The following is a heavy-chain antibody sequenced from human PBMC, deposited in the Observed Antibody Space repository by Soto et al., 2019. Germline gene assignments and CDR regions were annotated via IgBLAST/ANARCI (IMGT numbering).Heavy chain of an antibody. V-gene: IGHV3-23*01. CDR2: ISGSGGST. CDR3: AKVRYSSGWPETHFDY. D-gene: IGHD6-19*01. CDR1: GFTFSSYA. Sequence: GGSLRLSCAASGFTFSSYAMSWVRQAPGKGLEWVSAISGSGGSTYYADSVKGRFTISRDNSKNTLYLQMNSLRAEDTAVYYCAKVRYSSGWPETHFDYWGQGTLVTVSS. J-gene: IGHJ4*02.